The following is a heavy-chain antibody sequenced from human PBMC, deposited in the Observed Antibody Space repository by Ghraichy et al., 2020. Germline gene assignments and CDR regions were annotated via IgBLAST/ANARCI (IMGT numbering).Heavy chain of an antibody. CDR3: ARFVDTAMVTRPDAFDI. CDR1: GGSISSGGYY. V-gene: IGHV4-31*03. CDR2: IYYSGST. J-gene: IGHJ3*02. Sequence: SETLSLTCTVSGGSISSGGYYWSWIRQHPGKGLEWIGYIYYSGSTYYNPSLKSRVTISVDTSKNQFSLELSSVTAADTAVYYCARFVDTAMVTRPDAFDIWGQGTMVTVSS. D-gene: IGHD5-18*01.